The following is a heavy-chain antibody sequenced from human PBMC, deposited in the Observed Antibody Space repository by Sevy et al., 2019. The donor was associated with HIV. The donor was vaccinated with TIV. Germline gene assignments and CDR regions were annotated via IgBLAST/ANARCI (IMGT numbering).Heavy chain of an antibody. J-gene: IGHJ3*02. CDR3: ARGKWELLRGAFDI. D-gene: IGHD1-26*01. CDR2: MNPNSGNT. V-gene: IGHV1-8*01. CDR1: GYTFTSYD. Sequence: ASVKVSCKASGYTFTSYDINWVRQATGQGLEWMGWMNPNSGNTGYAQKFQGRVTMTRNTSISTAYIELSSLRSEDTAVYYCARGKWELLRGAFDIWGQGTMVTVSS.